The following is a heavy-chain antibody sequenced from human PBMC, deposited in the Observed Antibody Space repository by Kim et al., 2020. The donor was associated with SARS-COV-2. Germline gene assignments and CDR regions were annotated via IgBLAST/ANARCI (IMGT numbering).Heavy chain of an antibody. CDR3: ARDQVGYGYFGY. D-gene: IGHD5-18*01. V-gene: IGHV3-33*01. Sequence: YYADSVKGRFTISRDNSKNTLYLQMNSLRAEDTAVYFCARDQVGYGYFGYWGQETLVTVSS. J-gene: IGHJ4*02.